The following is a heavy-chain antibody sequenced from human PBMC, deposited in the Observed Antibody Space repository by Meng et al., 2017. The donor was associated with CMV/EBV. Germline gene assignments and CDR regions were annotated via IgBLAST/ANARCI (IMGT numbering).Heavy chain of an antibody. V-gene: IGHV4-30-4*08. CDR3: ARDNRRGGVDY. CDR1: GGTISSGDYY. J-gene: IGHJ4*02. Sequence: LQEAGPGLGKPSETLSLTCTVLGGTISSGDYYWSWIRQPPGKGLEWIGYIYYSGSTYYNPSLKSRVTISVDTSKNQFSLKLSSVTAADTAVYYCARDNRRGGVDYWGQGTLVTVSS. CDR2: IYYSGST. D-gene: IGHD3-3*01.